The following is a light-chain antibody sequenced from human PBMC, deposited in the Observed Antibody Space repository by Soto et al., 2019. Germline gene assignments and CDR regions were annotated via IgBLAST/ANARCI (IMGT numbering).Light chain of an antibody. CDR3: QQYNNWPFT. Sequence: EIVMTQSPATLSVSPGERATLSCRASQSVSSNLAWYQQKPGQAPRLLIYGASTSATGIPARFSGSGSGTEFTLTISTLQSEDCAVYYCQQYNNWPFTFGPGTKVDSK. CDR2: GAS. J-gene: IGKJ3*01. V-gene: IGKV3-15*01. CDR1: QSVSSN.